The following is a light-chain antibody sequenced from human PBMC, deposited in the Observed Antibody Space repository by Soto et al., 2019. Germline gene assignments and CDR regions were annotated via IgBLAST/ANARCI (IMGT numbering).Light chain of an antibody. CDR2: GAS. CDR3: QQYGSLTST. V-gene: IGKV3-20*01. J-gene: IGKJ1*01. CDR1: QSVSNSF. Sequence: EIVLTQSPGTLSLSPGERSTLSCRVSQSVSNSFLAWYQQAHGQAPRVXIYGASSRETGILDRFSGSGSGTEFTLTISRLEPEDFAVYFCQQYGSLTSTFGQGTKVDIK.